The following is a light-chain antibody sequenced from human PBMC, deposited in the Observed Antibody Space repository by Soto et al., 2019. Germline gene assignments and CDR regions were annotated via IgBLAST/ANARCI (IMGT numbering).Light chain of an antibody. CDR2: DAS. CDR3: QQYETYPFT. Sequence: DIQMTQSPSTLSASVGDRVNITCRASQSISSWLAWYQQKPGKAPNLLIYDASSLESGVPSRFSGSGYGTEFTLTISNLQPDDFASYCYQQYETYPFTFGPGTKVDIK. J-gene: IGKJ3*01. V-gene: IGKV1-5*01. CDR1: QSISSW.